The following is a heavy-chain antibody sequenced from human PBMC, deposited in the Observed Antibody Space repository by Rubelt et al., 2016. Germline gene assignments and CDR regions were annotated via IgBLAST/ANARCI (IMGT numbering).Heavy chain of an antibody. CDR1: GFSLSTSGVG. J-gene: IGHJ4*02. V-gene: IGHV2-5*02. CDR2: IYWDDDK. Sequence: QITLKESGPTLVKPTQTLTLTCTFSGFSLSTSGVGVGWIRQPPGKALERLALIYWDDDKRYSPSLKSRLTLTKDTSKKQVVLTMTNIDPVDTATYYCAHSADYYDSSGYWFWGQGTLVTVSS. D-gene: IGHD3-22*01. CDR3: AHSADYYDSSGYWF.